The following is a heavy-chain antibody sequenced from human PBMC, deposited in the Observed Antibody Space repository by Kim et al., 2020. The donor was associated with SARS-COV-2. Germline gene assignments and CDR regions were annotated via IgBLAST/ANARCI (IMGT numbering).Heavy chain of an antibody. CDR3: ARVDRGYSYGTFDY. Sequence: SETLSLTCTVSGGSVSSGSYYWCWIRQPPGKGLEWIGYIYYSGSTNYNPSLKSRVTISVDTSKNQFSLKLSSVTAADTAVYYCARVDRGYSYGTFDYWGQGTLVTVSS. J-gene: IGHJ4*02. CDR2: IYYSGST. D-gene: IGHD5-18*01. V-gene: IGHV4-61*01. CDR1: GGSVSSGSYY.